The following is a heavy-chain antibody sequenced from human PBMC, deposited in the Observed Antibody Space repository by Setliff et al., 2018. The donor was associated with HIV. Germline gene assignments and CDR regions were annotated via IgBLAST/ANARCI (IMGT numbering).Heavy chain of an antibody. D-gene: IGHD3-10*01. Sequence: GGSLRLSCAASGFTFSNSWMTWVRQAPGKGLEWVANIKQDGSEKYYVDSVKGRFTISRDNAKKSLFLQMNSLRAEDTAVYYCARYFRDGSYNDYWGQGTLVTVSS. J-gene: IGHJ4*02. CDR2: IKQDGSEK. CDR3: ARYFRDGSYNDY. CDR1: GFTFSNSW. V-gene: IGHV3-7*01.